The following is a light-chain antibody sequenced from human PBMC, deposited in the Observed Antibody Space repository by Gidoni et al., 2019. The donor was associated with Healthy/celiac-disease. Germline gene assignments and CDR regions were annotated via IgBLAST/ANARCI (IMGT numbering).Light chain of an antibody. Sequence: LQITQSPSSLSASVGDRVTITCRASQGISNYLAWYQQKPGKVPKLLIYAASTLQSGVPSRFSGSGSGTDFTLTISSLQPEDVATYYCQKYNSALFTFGPGTKVDIK. CDR2: AAS. V-gene: IGKV1-27*01. CDR1: QGISNY. CDR3: QKYNSALFT. J-gene: IGKJ3*01.